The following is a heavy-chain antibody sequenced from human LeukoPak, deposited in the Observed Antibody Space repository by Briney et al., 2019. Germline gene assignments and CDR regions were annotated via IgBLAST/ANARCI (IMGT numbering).Heavy chain of an antibody. CDR2: IYYSGST. J-gene: IGHJ3*02. CDR3: ARLGGYSGYDYAFDI. V-gene: IGHV4-30-4*07. CDR1: GGSISSGGYS. D-gene: IGHD5-12*01. Sequence: TLSLTCAVSGGSISSGGYSWSSIRQPPGKGLEWIGYIYYSGSTYYNPSLKSRVTISVDTSKNQFSLKLSSVTAADTAVYYCARLGGYSGYDYAFDIWGQGTMVTVSS.